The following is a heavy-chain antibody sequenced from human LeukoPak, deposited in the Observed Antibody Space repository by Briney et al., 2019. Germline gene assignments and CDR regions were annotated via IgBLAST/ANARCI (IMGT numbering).Heavy chain of an antibody. CDR1: GFTFGSYG. Sequence: PGGSLRLSCVASGFTFGSYGMHWVRQAPGKGLEWVAVLWFDGTYKYNEDCVKGRFTISRDNFKDTVYLQMNSLRVEDTAVYYCARERLPNDYGDYGGGFDYWGQGALVTVSS. D-gene: IGHD4-17*01. J-gene: IGHJ4*02. CDR2: LWFDGTYK. CDR3: ARERLPNDYGDYGGGFDY. V-gene: IGHV3-33*01.